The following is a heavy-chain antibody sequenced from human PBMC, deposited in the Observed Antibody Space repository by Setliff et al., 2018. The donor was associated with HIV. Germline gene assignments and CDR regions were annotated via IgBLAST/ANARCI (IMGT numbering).Heavy chain of an antibody. CDR2: IYYSGST. D-gene: IGHD5-12*01. J-gene: IGHJ6*03. Sequence: SETLSLTCTVSGGSINSNSYYWGWIRQPSGKGLEWIGSIYYSGSTYYNPSLKSRVTISVDTSKNQFSLKLSSVTAADTAVYYCARQGGYSGYGFYYYYYYMDVWGKGTTVTVSS. V-gene: IGHV4-39*01. CDR1: GGSINSNSYY. CDR3: ARQGGYSGYGFYYYYYYMDV.